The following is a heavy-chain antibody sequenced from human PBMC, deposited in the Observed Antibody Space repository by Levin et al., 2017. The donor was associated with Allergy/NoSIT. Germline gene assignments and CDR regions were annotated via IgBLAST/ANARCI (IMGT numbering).Heavy chain of an antibody. CDR3: AGMKRNILQAFGI. V-gene: IGHV3-30*03. J-gene: IGHJ3*02. CDR2: ISSDGRKK. CDR1: GFTFSSYG. D-gene: IGHD2/OR15-2a*01. Sequence: GASVKVSCAASGFTFSSYGMHWVRQAPGKGLEWVAVISSDGRKKFYADSVKGRFTISRDNSKNSLFLQMNSLRDEDTAVYFCAGMKRNILQAFGIWGQGTMVTVSS.